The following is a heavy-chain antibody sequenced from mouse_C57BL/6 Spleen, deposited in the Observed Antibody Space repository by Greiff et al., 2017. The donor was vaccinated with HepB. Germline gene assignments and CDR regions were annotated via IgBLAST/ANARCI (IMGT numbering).Heavy chain of an antibody. D-gene: IGHD2-4*01. V-gene: IGHV3-6*01. Sequence: EVKVEESGPGLVKPSQSLSLTCSVTGYSITSGYYWNWIRQFPGNKLEWMGYISYDGSNNYNPSLKNRISITRDTSKNQFFLKLNSVTTEDTATYYCARDDYDEAAWFAYWGQGTLVTVSA. CDR1: GYSITSGYY. CDR2: ISYDGSN. CDR3: ARDDYDEAAWFAY. J-gene: IGHJ3*01.